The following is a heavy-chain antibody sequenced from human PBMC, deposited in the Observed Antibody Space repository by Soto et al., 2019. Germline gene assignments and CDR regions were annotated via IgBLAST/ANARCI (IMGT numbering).Heavy chain of an antibody. J-gene: IGHJ5*02. CDR2: IYYSGST. V-gene: IGHV4-30-4*01. Sequence: QVQLQESGPGLVKPSQTLSLTCTVSGGSISSGDYYWSWIRQPPGKGLEWIGYIYYSGSTSYNPALSNRVTISVHPSRSQVSLTLSSVTAADTAVYYCARVATQTPPLVFVPAAIHWFDPWGQGTLVTVSS. D-gene: IGHD2-2*01. CDR3: ARVATQTPPLVFVPAAIHWFDP. CDR1: GGSISSGDYY.